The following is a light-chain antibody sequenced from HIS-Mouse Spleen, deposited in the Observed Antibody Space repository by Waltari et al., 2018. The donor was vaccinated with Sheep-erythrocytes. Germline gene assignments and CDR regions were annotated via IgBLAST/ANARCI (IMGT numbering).Light chain of an antibody. CDR2: DVS. CDR3: CSYAGSYNHV. CDR1: SSDVGGYNY. J-gene: IGLJ1*01. V-gene: IGLV2-11*01. Sequence: QSALTQPRSVSGSPGQSVTISCTGTSSDVGGYNYVSWYQQHPGKAPKLMIDDVSKRPSGVPERFSGSKSGNTASLTISGLQAEDEADYYCCSYAGSYNHVFATGTKVTVL.